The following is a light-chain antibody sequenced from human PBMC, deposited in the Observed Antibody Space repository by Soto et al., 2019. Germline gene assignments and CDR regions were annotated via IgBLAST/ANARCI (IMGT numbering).Light chain of an antibody. Sequence: EIVMTQSPATLSVSPGERATLFCRASQTVSSIFLAWYQQKPGQAPRLLIHGASTRATVIPARFSGSGSEAEFTLTISSLQSEDFADYYCQQYSAWPLTFGGGTKVEIK. CDR3: QQYSAWPLT. CDR1: QTVSSI. V-gene: IGKV3-15*01. CDR2: GAS. J-gene: IGKJ4*01.